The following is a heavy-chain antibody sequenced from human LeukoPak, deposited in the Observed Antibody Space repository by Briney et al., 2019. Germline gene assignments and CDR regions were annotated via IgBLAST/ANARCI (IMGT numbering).Heavy chain of an antibody. Sequence: SETLSLTCTVSSGSISSYYWSWIRQPPGKGLEWIGYVYYSGSTNYNPSLKSRVTISIDTSKNQFSLKLSSVTAADTAVYYCARGSLYSGYDLGADYWGQGTLVTVSS. V-gene: IGHV4-59*01. D-gene: IGHD5-12*01. J-gene: IGHJ4*02. CDR2: VYYSGST. CDR3: ARGSLYSGYDLGADY. CDR1: SGSISSYY.